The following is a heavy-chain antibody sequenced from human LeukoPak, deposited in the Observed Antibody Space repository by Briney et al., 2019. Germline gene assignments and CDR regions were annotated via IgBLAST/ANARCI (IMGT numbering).Heavy chain of an antibody. Sequence: GGSLRLSCAASGFTFSSYGMHWVRQAPGKGLEWVAFIRYDGSNKYYADSVKGRFTISRGNSKNTLYLQMNSLRAEDTAVYYCAGEDTYDFWSGYWPPFHYWGQGTLVTVSS. D-gene: IGHD3-3*01. CDR1: GFTFSSYG. CDR2: IRYDGSNK. V-gene: IGHV3-30*02. J-gene: IGHJ4*02. CDR3: AGEDTYDFWSGYWPPFHY.